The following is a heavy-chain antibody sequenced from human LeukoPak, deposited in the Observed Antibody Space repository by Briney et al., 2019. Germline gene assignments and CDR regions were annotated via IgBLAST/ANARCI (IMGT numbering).Heavy chain of an antibody. CDR1: GFVYNAFW. Sequence: PGGSLRLSCVGSGFVYNAFWMSWVRQLPGKGLEWVANIKQDGSEKYYVDSVNGRFSISRDNANNRVFLQMDNLRVEDTAVYYCAREAVRRISVRAKGYFDYWGRGIRVIVSS. CDR3: AREAVRRISVRAKGYFDY. D-gene: IGHD3-16*01. J-gene: IGHJ4*02. V-gene: IGHV3-7*01. CDR2: IKQDGSEK.